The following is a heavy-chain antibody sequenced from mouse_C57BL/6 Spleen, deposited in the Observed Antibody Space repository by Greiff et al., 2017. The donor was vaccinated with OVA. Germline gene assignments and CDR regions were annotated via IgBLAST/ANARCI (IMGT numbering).Heavy chain of an antibody. J-gene: IGHJ2*01. V-gene: IGHV1-80*01. D-gene: IGHD1-1*01. CDR2: IYPGDGDT. Sequence: VQLQQSGAELVKPGASVKISCKASGYAFSSYWMNWVKQRPGKGLEWIGQIYPGDGDTNYNGKFKGKATLTADKSSSTAYMQRSSLTSADSAVYFCARAITSVVAEDFDYWGQGTTLTVSS. CDR3: ARAITSVVAEDFDY. CDR1: GYAFSSYW.